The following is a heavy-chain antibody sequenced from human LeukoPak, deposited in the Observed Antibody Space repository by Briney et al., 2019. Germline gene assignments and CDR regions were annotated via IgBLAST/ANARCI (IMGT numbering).Heavy chain of an antibody. CDR2: FDPEDGET. D-gene: IGHD4-23*01. V-gene: IGHV1-24*01. CDR1: GYTLTELS. Sequence: LGASVKVSCKVSGYTLTELSMHWVRQAPGKGLEWMGGFDPEDGETIYAQKFQGRVTITADKSTSTAYMELSSLRSEDTAVYYCARVLETVVTPIELGMDVWGKGTTVTVSS. CDR3: ARVLETVVTPIELGMDV. J-gene: IGHJ6*04.